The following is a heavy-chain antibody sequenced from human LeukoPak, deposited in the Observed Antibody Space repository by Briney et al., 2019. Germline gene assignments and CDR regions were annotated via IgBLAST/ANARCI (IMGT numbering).Heavy chain of an antibody. CDR1: GFTFSSYE. CDR3: AKGQESSSWNGLHYFDY. CDR2: ISSSGSTI. D-gene: IGHD6-13*01. V-gene: IGHV3-48*03. Sequence: GGSLRLSCAASGFTFSSYEMNWVRQAPGKGLEWVSYISSSGSTIYYADSVKGRFTISRDNAKNSLYLQMNSLRAEDTAVYYCAKGQESSSWNGLHYFDYWGQGTLVTVSS. J-gene: IGHJ4*02.